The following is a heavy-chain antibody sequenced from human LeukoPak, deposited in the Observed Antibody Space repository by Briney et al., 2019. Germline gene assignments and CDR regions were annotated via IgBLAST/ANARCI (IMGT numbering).Heavy chain of an antibody. D-gene: IGHD5-18*01. CDR2: MYYSGST. J-gene: IGHJ4*02. CDR1: GGSISRYY. V-gene: IGHV4-59*08. Sequence: SETLSLTCTVSGGSISRYYGSWIRQPPGEGLEGIGYMYYSGSTTYTPSLKSRVTISVDTSKNQFSLKLSSVTAADTAVYYCTRHMGLGYSYGYPYFDYWGQGTLVTVSS. CDR3: TRHMGLGYSYGYPYFDY.